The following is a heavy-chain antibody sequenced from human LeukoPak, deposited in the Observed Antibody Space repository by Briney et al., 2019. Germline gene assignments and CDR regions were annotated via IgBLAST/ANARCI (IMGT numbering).Heavy chain of an antibody. CDR2: INPNSGGT. Sequence: GASVKVSCKASGYTFTGYYMHWVRRAPGQGLEWMGWINPNSGGTNYAQKFQGRVTMTRDTSISTAYMELSRLRSDDTAVYYCARDPLITTSSTSCYTVWFDPWGQGTLVTVSS. D-gene: IGHD2-2*02. V-gene: IGHV1-2*02. CDR3: ARDPLITTSSTSCYTVWFDP. J-gene: IGHJ5*02. CDR1: GYTFTGYY.